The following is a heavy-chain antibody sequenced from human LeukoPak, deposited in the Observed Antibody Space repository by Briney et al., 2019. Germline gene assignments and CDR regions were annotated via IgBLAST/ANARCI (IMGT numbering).Heavy chain of an antibody. V-gene: IGHV1-18*01. Sequence: ASVKVSCKASGYTFTSYGISWVRQAPGQGLEWMGWISAYNGNTNYAQKLQGRVTMTTDTSTSTAYMELRSLRSDDTAVYYCARDLRQWLTSGPGAYWGQGTLVTVSS. CDR2: ISAYNGNT. CDR1: GYTFTSYG. CDR3: ARDLRQWLTSGPGAY. D-gene: IGHD6-19*01. J-gene: IGHJ4*02.